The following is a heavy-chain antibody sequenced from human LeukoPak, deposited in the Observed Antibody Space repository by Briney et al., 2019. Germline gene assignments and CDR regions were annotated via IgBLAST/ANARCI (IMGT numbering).Heavy chain of an antibody. CDR1: GGSISSYY. Sequence: SETLSLTCTVSGGSISSYYWSWIRQPPGKGLEWIGYIYYSGSTNYNASLKSRVTISVDTSKNQFSLKLSSVTAADTAVYYCARADGFLISSTSCLFDPWGQGTLVTVSS. CDR2: IYYSGST. J-gene: IGHJ5*02. CDR3: ARADGFLISSTSCLFDP. V-gene: IGHV4-59*01. D-gene: IGHD2-2*01.